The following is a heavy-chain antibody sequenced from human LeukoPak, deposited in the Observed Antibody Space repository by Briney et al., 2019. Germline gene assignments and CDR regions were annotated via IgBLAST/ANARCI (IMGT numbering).Heavy chain of an antibody. CDR1: GGSISSYY. D-gene: IGHD3-3*01. CDR3: ARGAEYYAIWRGYAGYSDY. V-gene: IGHV4-38-2*02. Sequence: SETLSLTCTVSGGSISSYYWGWIRQPPGKGLEWVGSISHRGSTYYNPSLRSRITISLDRSKQKFSLKLTSVTAADTAVYFCARGAEYYAIWRGYAGYSDYWGQGTSVTVSS. CDR2: ISHRGST. J-gene: IGHJ4*02.